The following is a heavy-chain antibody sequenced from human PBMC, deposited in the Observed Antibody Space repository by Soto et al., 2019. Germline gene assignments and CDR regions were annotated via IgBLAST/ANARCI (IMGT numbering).Heavy chain of an antibody. D-gene: IGHD2-21*01. CDR2: IYVTGAV. Sequence: SETLSLTCSVSGAALNSGNYYWSWIRQVPGKGLEWIGHIYVTGAVDYNPSLRDRITISQDTSERQFSLNLRLVTAADTAVYYCARLRIATNNYKWFGPWGQGTLVTVSS. J-gene: IGHJ5*02. CDR1: GAALNSGNYY. V-gene: IGHV4-31*03. CDR3: ARLRIATNNYKWFGP.